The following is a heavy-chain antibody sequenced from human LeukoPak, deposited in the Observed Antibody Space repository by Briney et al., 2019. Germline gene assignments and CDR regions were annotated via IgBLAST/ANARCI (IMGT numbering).Heavy chain of an antibody. CDR2: VNSDGSGT. CDR1: GFSFSSNW. Sequence: PGGSLRLSCAASGFSFSSNWMHWVRQAPGKGLVWVSRVNSDGSGTSYADSVRGRFTISRDNAKNTLYLQMNSLRAEDTAVYYCATSLGPLTDYWGQGTLVTVSS. D-gene: IGHD7-27*01. J-gene: IGHJ4*02. V-gene: IGHV3-74*01. CDR3: ATSLGPLTDY.